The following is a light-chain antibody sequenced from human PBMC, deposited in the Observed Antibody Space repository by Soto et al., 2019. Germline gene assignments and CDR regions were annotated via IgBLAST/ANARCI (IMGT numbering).Light chain of an antibody. J-gene: IGKJ3*01. V-gene: IGKV1-27*01. CDR2: GAS. Sequence: DIQMTQSPSSLSASVGDRVTITCRASQGIYNYLAWYQQKPGKVPKLLIYGASTLQSGVPSRFSGSGSGTDFTLTISSLQPDDVATYYCQKYDSAPLTFGPGTKVDLK. CDR3: QKYDSAPLT. CDR1: QGIYNY.